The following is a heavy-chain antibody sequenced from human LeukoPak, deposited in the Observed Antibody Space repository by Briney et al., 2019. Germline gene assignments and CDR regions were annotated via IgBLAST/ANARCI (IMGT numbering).Heavy chain of an antibody. J-gene: IGHJ4*02. Sequence: SSETLSLTCTVSGGSIRSFSWSWIRQPPGKGLEWIGYIDYSGGTNYNPSLKSRVTISVDTSKNQFSLKLSSVTAADTAVYYCARHQLNFDYWGQGILVTVSS. D-gene: IGHD1-1*01. CDR2: IDYSGGT. CDR1: GGSIRSFS. CDR3: ARHQLNFDY. V-gene: IGHV4-59*08.